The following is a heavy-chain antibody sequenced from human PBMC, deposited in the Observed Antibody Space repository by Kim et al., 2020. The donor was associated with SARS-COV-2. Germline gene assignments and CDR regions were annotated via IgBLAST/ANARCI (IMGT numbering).Heavy chain of an antibody. CDR2: INPNSGGT. D-gene: IGHD3-3*01. CDR3: ARDREGGDFWSGYYVDY. CDR1: GYTFTGYY. Sequence: ASVKVSCKASGYTFTGYYMHWVRQAPGQGLEWMGWINPNSGGTNYAQKFQGRVTMTRDTSISTAYMELSRLRSDDTAVYYCARDREGGDFWSGYYVDYWGQGTLVTVSS. V-gene: IGHV1-2*02. J-gene: IGHJ4*02.